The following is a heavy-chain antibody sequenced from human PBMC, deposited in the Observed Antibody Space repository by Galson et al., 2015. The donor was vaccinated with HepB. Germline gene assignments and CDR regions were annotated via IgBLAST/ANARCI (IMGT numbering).Heavy chain of an antibody. D-gene: IGHD6-13*01. CDR1: GYTFTSYD. V-gene: IGHV1-8*01. CDR3: ARGVRGIAAAGSGYYYYYMDV. J-gene: IGHJ6*03. Sequence: SVKVSCKASGYTFTSYDINWVRQATGQGLEWMGWMNPNSGNTGYAQKFQGRVTMTRNTSISTAYMELSSLRSKDTAVYYCARGVRGIAAAGSGYYYYYMDVWGKGTTVTVSS. CDR2: MNPNSGNT.